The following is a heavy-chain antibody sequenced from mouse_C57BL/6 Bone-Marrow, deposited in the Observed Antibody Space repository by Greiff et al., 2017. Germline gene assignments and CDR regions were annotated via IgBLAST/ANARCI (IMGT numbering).Heavy chain of an antibody. V-gene: IGHV1-85*01. J-gene: IGHJ2*01. CDR1: GYTFTSYD. CDR3: ARRGLLLRTPFDY. Sequence: VQLQQSGPELVKPGASVKLSCKASGYTFTSYDINWVKQRPGQGLEWIGWIYPRDGSTKYNEKFKGKATLTVETSSSTAYMGLHSLPSKDSAVCFCARRGLLLRTPFDYWGQGTTLTVSS. CDR2: IYPRDGST. D-gene: IGHD1-1*01.